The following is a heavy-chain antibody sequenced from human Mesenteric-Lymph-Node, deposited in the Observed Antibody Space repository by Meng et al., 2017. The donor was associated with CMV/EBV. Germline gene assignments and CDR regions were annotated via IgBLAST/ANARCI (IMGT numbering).Heavy chain of an antibody. D-gene: IGHD2-8*01. V-gene: IGHV3-7*01. CDR3: ATYCTDTVCRAFDI. CDR2: IKHDGGET. J-gene: IGHJ3*02. Sequence: GGSLRLSCAASGFTFSNYWMTWVRQAPGKGLKWLANIKHDGGETYYAASVKGRLTISRDNAKKSLFLQMNSLGADDTAVYYCATYCTDTVCRAFDIWGHGTLVTVSS. CDR1: GFTFSNYW.